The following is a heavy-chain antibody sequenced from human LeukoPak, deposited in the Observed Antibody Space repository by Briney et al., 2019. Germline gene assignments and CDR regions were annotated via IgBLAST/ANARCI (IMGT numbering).Heavy chain of an antibody. J-gene: IGHJ6*04. Sequence: GSLRLSCAASGFTFSNYEMHWVRQAPGKGLEWVANINPDGSEKNYVDSVRGRFTISRDNAKNSLDLQMNSLRAEDTAVYYCAELGITMIGGVWGKGTTVTISS. CDR3: AELGITMIGGV. V-gene: IGHV3-7*01. CDR1: GFTFSNYE. D-gene: IGHD3-10*02. CDR2: INPDGSEK.